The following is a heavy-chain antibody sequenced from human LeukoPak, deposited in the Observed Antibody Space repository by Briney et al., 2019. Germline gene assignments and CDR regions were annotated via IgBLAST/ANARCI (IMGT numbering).Heavy chain of an antibody. CDR3: ARQIGVSIDY. Sequence: GGSLRVSCAASRFTFSSFDMHWVRQAPGKGLEWVTFIRFDGSNKYYADSVKGRFTISRDNSKNTLYLQMSSLRPEDTAVYYCARQIGVSIDYWGQGTLVTVSS. D-gene: IGHD5/OR15-5a*01. CDR1: RFTFSSFD. CDR2: IRFDGSNK. V-gene: IGHV3-30*02. J-gene: IGHJ4*02.